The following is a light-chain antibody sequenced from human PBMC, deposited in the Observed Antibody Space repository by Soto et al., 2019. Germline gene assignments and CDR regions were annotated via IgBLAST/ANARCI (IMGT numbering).Light chain of an antibody. CDR3: QQYNSYSRT. CDR2: KAS. Sequence: DIQMTQSPSTLSASVGDRVTITCRASQSISSWLAWYQQKPGKAPNLLIYKASSLERGVPSRFSSSGSGTEFTLTISSLQPDDFATYYCQQYNSYSRTFGQGTKVEIK. V-gene: IGKV1-5*03. CDR1: QSISSW. J-gene: IGKJ1*01.